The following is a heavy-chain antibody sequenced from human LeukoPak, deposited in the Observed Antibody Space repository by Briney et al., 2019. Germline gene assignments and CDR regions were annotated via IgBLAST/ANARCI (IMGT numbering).Heavy chain of an antibody. J-gene: IGHJ4*02. D-gene: IGHD3-10*01. CDR1: GFTFSDAW. V-gene: IGHV3-15*01. CDR3: TTATMIRGVSDY. Sequence: GGSLRLSCADSGFTFSDAWMSWVRQAPGRGLEWVGRIKSKTDGAATDYAAPVKGRFTISRDDSKDTLFLQMNSLRTEDTAVYYCTTATMIRGVSDYWGQGTLVTVSS. CDR2: IKSKTDGAAT.